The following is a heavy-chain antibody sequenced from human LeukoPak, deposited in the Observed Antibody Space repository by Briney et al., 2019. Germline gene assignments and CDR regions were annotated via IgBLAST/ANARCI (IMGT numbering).Heavy chain of an antibody. D-gene: IGHD4-23*01. J-gene: IGHJ4*02. Sequence: SETLSLTCAVYGGSFSTYYWSWIRQPPGKGLEWIGDINHSGSTNYNPSLKSRVTISVDTSKNQFSLKLSSVTAADTAVYYCGRNDYGANSYWGQGTLVSVSS. V-gene: IGHV4-34*01. CDR3: GRNDYGANSY. CDR2: INHSGST. CDR1: GGSFSTYY.